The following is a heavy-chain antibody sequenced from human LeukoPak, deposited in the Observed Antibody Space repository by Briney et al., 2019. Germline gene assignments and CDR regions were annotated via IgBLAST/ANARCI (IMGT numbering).Heavy chain of an antibody. J-gene: IGHJ5*02. CDR1: GGSFSGYY. Sequence: PETLSLTCAVYGGSFSGYYWSWIRQPPGKGLEWIGEINHSGSTSYNPSLKSRVTISVDTSKNQFSLKLSSVTAADTAVYYCAISSGWRRWFDPWGQGTLVTVSS. V-gene: IGHV4-34*01. CDR2: INHSGST. CDR3: AISSGWRRWFDP. D-gene: IGHD6-19*01.